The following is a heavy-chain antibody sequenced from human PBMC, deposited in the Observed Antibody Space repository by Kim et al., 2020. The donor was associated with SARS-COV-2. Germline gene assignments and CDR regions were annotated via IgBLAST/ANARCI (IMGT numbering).Heavy chain of an antibody. D-gene: IGHD2-8*01. J-gene: IGHJ6*02. V-gene: IGHV3-21*01. Sequence: GGSLRLSCTASGFTFKSYTMSWVRQAPGKGLEWVSCISAGRDYIYYADSVKGRFLISRDNAKSSLFLQMNSLRAEDTAVYYCAREYGDYYSHYAMNVWG. CDR3: AREYGDYYSHYAMNV. CDR1: GFTFKSYT. CDR2: ISAGRDYI.